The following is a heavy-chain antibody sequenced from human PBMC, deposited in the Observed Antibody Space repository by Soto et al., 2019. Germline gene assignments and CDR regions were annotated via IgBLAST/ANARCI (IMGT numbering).Heavy chain of an antibody. CDR2: INHSGST. D-gene: IGHD3-22*01. V-gene: IGHV4-34*01. Sequence: SETLSLTCAVYGGSFSGYYWSWIRQPPGKGLEWIGEINHSGSTNYNPSLKSRVTISVDTSKNQFSLKLSSVTAADTAVYYCARGVRNYYDSSGYRGYFDYWGRGTLVTVS. J-gene: IGHJ4*02. CDR1: GGSFSGYY. CDR3: ARGVRNYYDSSGYRGYFDY.